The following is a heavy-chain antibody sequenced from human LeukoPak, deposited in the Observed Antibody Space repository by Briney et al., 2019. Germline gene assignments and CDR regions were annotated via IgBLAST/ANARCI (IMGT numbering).Heavy chain of an antibody. D-gene: IGHD3-22*01. J-gene: IGHJ3*02. V-gene: IGHV4-4*07. CDR2: IYTSGST. Sequence: PSETLSLTCTVSGGSISSYYWSWIRQPAGKGLEWIGRIYTSGSTNYNPSLKSRVTMSVDTSKNQFSLKLSSVTAADTAVYYCAREDRGVVVITTLDAFDIWGQGTMVTVSS. CDR1: GGSISSYY. CDR3: AREDRGVVVITTLDAFDI.